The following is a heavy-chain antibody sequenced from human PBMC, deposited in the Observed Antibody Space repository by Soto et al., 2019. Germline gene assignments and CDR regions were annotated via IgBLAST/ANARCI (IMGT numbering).Heavy chain of an antibody. CDR1: GFGFSTHA. CDR3: AKGFDLGDTKHLDQ. Sequence: EVQLLESGGALVQPGGSLRLSCAASGFGFSTHALSWVRQAPGKGLEWLSSITNTGITTHYADSVKGRFTISRENSRNPPQLQINKLKVDETAVFYCAKGFDLGDTKHLDQRGQGTLVTVSS. CDR2: ITNTGITT. J-gene: IGHJ4*02. D-gene: IGHD2-21*02. V-gene: IGHV3-23*01.